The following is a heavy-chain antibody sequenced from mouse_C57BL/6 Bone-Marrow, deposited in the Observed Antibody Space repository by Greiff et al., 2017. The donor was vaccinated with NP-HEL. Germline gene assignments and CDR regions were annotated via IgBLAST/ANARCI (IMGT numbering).Heavy chain of an antibody. CDR3: APLYYDYDVRYYAMDY. Sequence: VQLKESVAELVRPGASVKLSCTASGFNIKNTYMHWVKQRPEQGLEWIGRIDPANGNTKYAPKFQGKATITADTSSNTAYLQLSSLTSEDTAIYYCAPLYYDYDVRYYAMDYWGQGTSVTVSS. V-gene: IGHV14-3*01. CDR2: IDPANGNT. J-gene: IGHJ4*01. D-gene: IGHD2-4*01. CDR1: GFNIKNTY.